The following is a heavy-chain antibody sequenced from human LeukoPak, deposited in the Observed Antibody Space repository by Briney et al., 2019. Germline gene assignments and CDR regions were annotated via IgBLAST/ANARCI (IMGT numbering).Heavy chain of an antibody. CDR2: ISGSGGST. J-gene: IGHJ6*03. V-gene: IGHV3-23*01. Sequence: GGSLRLSCAVSGFTFSDYAMSWVRQAPGKGLEWVSHISGSGGSTYYADSVKGRFTISRDNSKNTLYLQMNSLRAEDTAVYYCARDPYSGSYGADYYYYMDVWGKGTTVTISS. CDR3: ARDPYSGSYGADYYYYMDV. D-gene: IGHD1-26*01. CDR1: GFTFSDYA.